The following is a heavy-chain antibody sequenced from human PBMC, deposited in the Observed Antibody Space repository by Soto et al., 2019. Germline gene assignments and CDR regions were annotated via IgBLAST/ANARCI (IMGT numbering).Heavy chain of an antibody. Sequence: SETLSLTCAVYGGSFSGYYWSWIRQPPGKGLEWIGEINHSGSTNYNPSLKSRVTISVDTSKNKLSLKLSPVTAADTTVYYCARSGSGGAIVPAALSGQYWFDPWGQGTLVTVSS. V-gene: IGHV4-34*01. D-gene: IGHD2-2*01. CDR2: INHSGST. CDR3: ARSGSGGAIVPAALSGQYWFDP. J-gene: IGHJ5*02. CDR1: GGSFSGYY.